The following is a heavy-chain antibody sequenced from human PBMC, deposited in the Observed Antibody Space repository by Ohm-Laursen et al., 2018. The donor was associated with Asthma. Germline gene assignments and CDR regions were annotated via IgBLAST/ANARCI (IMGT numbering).Heavy chain of an antibody. Sequence: SSVKVSCKASGGTFSSYAISWVRQAPEQGLEWMGGIIPIFGTANYAQKFQGRVTITADESTSTAYMELSSLRSEDTAVYYCAESMRDYDSSLGYWGQGTLVTVSS. CDR3: AESMRDYDSSLGY. CDR1: GGTFSSYA. V-gene: IGHV1-69*01. CDR2: IIPIFGTA. D-gene: IGHD3-3*01. J-gene: IGHJ4*02.